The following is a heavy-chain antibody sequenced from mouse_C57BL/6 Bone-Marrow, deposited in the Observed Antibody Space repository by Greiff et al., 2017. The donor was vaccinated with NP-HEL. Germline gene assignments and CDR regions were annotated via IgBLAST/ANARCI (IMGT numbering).Heavy chain of an antibody. CDR2: IRNTSTGYTT. CDR3: ASLTGTDFDY. J-gene: IGHJ2*01. CDR1: GSTLPAYS. Sequence: EVKVVESGGGLVHPGGSLSLSCAASGSTLPAYSLLLFLPRPFNSLDFLFFIRNTSTGYTTEYSASVKGRFTISRDNSQSILYLQMNALRAEDSATYYCASLTGTDFDYWGQGTTLTVSS. D-gene: IGHD4-1*01. V-gene: IGHV7-3*01.